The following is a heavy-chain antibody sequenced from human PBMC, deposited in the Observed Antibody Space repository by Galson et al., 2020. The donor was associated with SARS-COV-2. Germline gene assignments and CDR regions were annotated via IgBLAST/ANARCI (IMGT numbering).Heavy chain of an antibody. J-gene: IGHJ4*02. CDR2: ISSTSNTI. V-gene: IGHV3-48*01. D-gene: IGHD2-2*01. CDR1: GFTFRNYS. CDR3: ASYCSSSSCYKGANDY. Sequence: GGSLRLSCAVSGFTFRNYSMNWVRQAPGKGLEWVSYISSTSNTIYYADSVKGRFTISRDNAKNSLYLQMNSLRAEDTAVYYCASYCSSSSCYKGANDYWGQGTLVTVSS.